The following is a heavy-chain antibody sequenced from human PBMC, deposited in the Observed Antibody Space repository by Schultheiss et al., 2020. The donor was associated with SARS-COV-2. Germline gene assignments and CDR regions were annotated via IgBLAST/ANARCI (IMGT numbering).Heavy chain of an antibody. CDR1: GFTFSSYG. CDR2: IKQDGNEK. D-gene: IGHD2-15*01. V-gene: IGHV3-7*01. Sequence: GGSLRLSCAASGFTFSSYGMHWVRQAPGKGLEWVANIKQDGNEKYYVDSVKGRFTISRDNAKNSLYLQINSLRAEDTAVYYCARLGPCSGVSCYSRRVDPWGQGALVTVSS. J-gene: IGHJ5*02. CDR3: ARLGPCSGVSCYSRRVDP.